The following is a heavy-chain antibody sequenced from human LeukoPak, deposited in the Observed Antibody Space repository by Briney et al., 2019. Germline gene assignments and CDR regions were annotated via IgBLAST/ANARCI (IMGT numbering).Heavy chain of an antibody. Sequence: PPETLSLTRTVSGGSTSRSSYYWGWIRQPLGKGLEWIGSIYYSGSTSYNPSLKSRVTISVYTSKNQFTLKLSTVTAADTAVYYCARESAMAAAFDIWGQGTMVTVSS. CDR2: IYYSGST. CDR3: ARESAMAAAFDI. V-gene: IGHV4-39*06. J-gene: IGHJ3*02. CDR1: GGSTSRSSYY. D-gene: IGHD5-18*01.